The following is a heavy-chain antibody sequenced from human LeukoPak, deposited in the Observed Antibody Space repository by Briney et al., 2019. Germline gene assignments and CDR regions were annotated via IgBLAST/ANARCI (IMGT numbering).Heavy chain of an antibody. Sequence: GSLRLSCAASGFTFSSYSMNWVRQAPGKGLEWVSSISSSSSYIYYADSVKGRFTISRDNAKNSLYLQMNSLRAEDMALYYCAKGGYGSGSYYQNYFDYWGQGTLVTVSS. CDR1: GFTFSSYS. V-gene: IGHV3-21*04. J-gene: IGHJ4*02. CDR2: ISSSSSYI. D-gene: IGHD3-10*01. CDR3: AKGGYGSGSYYQNYFDY.